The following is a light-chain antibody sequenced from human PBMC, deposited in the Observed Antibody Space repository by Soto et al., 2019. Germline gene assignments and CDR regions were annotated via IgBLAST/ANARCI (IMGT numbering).Light chain of an antibody. J-gene: IGKJ1*01. CDR3: QQYTNTNNPWM. CDR1: QTISTW. Sequence: DIQVTQSPPTLSASVGDRVTITCRASQTISTWMAWYQQKPGKAPKLLVYDASTLQSGVASRFSGSGSGTEFTLIISGLQPDDSATYYYQQYTNTNNPWMFGQGTKVEI. V-gene: IGKV1-5*01. CDR2: DAS.